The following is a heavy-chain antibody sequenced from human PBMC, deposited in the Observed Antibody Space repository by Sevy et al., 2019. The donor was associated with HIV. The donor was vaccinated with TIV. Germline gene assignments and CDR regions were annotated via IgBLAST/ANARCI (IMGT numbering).Heavy chain of an antibody. D-gene: IGHD3-10*01. CDR1: GYTFTSNA. CDR2: SDPYKGNT. J-gene: IGHJ6*02. Sequence: ASVKVSCKASGYTFTSNAISWVRQAPGQGLEWMGWSDPYKGNTNYAQKFPGRVTMTTDTSTSTAYMELRNLKSDGTAVYYGATDVKFILGWGVIKDYYYMDVWGQGTTVTVSS. CDR3: ATDVKFILGWGVIKDYYYMDV. V-gene: IGHV1-18*01.